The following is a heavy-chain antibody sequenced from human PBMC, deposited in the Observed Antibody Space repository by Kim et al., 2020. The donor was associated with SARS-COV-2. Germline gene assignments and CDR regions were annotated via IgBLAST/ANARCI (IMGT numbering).Heavy chain of an antibody. D-gene: IGHD6-13*01. CDR3: ARGNSSSWDEY. Sequence: SETLSLTCAVYGGSFSGYYCCWIRKPPGKGLEWIGEINHSGSTNYNPSLKSRVTISVDTSKNQFSLKLSPVTAADTAVYYCARGNSSSWDEYWGQGTLVTVSS. CDR1: GGSFSGYY. V-gene: IGHV4-34*01. J-gene: IGHJ4*02. CDR2: INHSGST.